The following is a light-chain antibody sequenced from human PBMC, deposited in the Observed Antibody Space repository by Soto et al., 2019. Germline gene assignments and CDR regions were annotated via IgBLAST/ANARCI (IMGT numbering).Light chain of an antibody. Sequence: QSVLTQPPSVSGAPGQRVTISCTGSSSNIGRGYDVHWYQQLPGAAPRVLIYGDTNRPSGVPDRFSGSKSGTSASLAITGLQAEDEADYYCQSYDSSLSGYVFGTGTKLTVL. CDR1: SSNIGRGYD. V-gene: IGLV1-40*01. J-gene: IGLJ1*01. CDR3: QSYDSSLSGYV. CDR2: GDT.